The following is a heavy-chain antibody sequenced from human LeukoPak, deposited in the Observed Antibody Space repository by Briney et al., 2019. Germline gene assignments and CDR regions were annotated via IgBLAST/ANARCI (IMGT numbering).Heavy chain of an antibody. D-gene: IGHD3-3*01. V-gene: IGHV4-39*01. Sequence: SETLSLTCTVSGGSISSSSYYWGWIRQPPGKGLEWIGSIYYSGSTYYNPSLKSRVTISVDTSKNQFSLKLSSVTAADTAVYYCARRGSLRFLELYWGQGTLVTVSS. CDR1: GGSISSSSYY. CDR2: IYYSGST. CDR3: ARRGSLRFLELY. J-gene: IGHJ4*02.